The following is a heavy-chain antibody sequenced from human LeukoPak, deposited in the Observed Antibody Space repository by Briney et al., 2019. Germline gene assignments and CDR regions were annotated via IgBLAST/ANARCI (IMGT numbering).Heavy chain of an antibody. CDR2: IGGDGFSA. CDR1: GFTFPGYA. CDR3: VRDVDYYASGSYLGYFDY. V-gene: IGHV3-64D*06. Sequence: GGSLRLSCSASGFTFPGYAMHWVRQAPGKGLEYVSGIGGDGFSAFYADSMKDRVTISRDNSKSTVHLQMTSLRVEDRAVYFCVRDVDYYASGSYLGYFDYWGQGTLVTVSS. J-gene: IGHJ4*02. D-gene: IGHD3-10*01.